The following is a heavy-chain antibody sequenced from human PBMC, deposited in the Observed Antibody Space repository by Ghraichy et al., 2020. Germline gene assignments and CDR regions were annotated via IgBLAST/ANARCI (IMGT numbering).Heavy chain of an antibody. CDR3: TSTREWVIDAFDI. Sequence: SCAASGFTFSNAWMSWVRQAPGKGLEWVGRIKSKTDGGTTDYAAPVKGRFTISRDDSKNTLYLQMNSLKTEDTAVYYCTSTREWVIDAFDIWGQGTMVTVSS. CDR1: GFTFSNAW. CDR2: IKSKTDGGTT. J-gene: IGHJ3*02. D-gene: IGHD3-3*01. V-gene: IGHV3-15*01.